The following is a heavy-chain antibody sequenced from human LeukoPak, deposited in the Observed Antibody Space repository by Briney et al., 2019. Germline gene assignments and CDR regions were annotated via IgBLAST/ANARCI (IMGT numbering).Heavy chain of an antibody. Sequence: GGSLRLSCTTSGLTFSTSGFNWVRQAPGKGLEWVASIGPTGFDRYHADSIKGRFTISRDNANSFLYLQMDSLRAEDTAVYYCATETNGRHYDYWGQGTLLTVSS. V-gene: IGHV3-21*06. CDR1: GLTFSTSG. CDR3: ATETNGRHYDY. D-gene: IGHD1-14*01. J-gene: IGHJ4*02. CDR2: IGPTGFDR.